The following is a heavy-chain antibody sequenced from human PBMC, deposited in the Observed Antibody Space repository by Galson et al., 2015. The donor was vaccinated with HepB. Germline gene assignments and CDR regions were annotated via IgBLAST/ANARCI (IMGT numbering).Heavy chain of an antibody. V-gene: IGHV4-39*07. CDR2: IYYSGST. CDR1: GGSISSSSYY. J-gene: IGHJ5*02. D-gene: IGHD6-13*01. Sequence: ETLSLTCTVSGGSISSSSYYSGWIRQPPGKGLEWIGSIYYSGSTYYNPSLKSRVTISVDTSKNQFSLELSSVTAADTAVYYCARDRSGIAAAGRGTDWFDPWGQGTLVTVSS. CDR3: ARDRSGIAAAGRGTDWFDP.